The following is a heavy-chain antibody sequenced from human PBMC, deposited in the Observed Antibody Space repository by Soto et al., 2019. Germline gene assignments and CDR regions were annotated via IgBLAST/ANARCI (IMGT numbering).Heavy chain of an antibody. J-gene: IGHJ5*02. CDR3: ARVKGSGWLNWFDP. D-gene: IGHD6-19*01. Sequence: QVQLVQSGAEVKKPGAPVKVSSKASGYTFNSYGISWVRQPPGQGLEWMGWISAYNGNTNYAQKLQGRVTMTTDTSTSTAYMELRSLRSDDTAVYYCARVKGSGWLNWFDPWGQGTPVTVSS. CDR2: ISAYNGNT. CDR1: GYTFNSYG. V-gene: IGHV1-18*01.